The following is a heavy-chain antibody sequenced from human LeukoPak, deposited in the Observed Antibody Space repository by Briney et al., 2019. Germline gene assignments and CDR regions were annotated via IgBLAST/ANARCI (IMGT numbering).Heavy chain of an antibody. V-gene: IGHV3-23*01. CDR1: GFTFSSFA. CDR2: LSGGGGIL. Sequence: PGGSLRLSCAASGFTFSSFAMNWVRQAPGKGLEWVSLLSGGGGILYYADSVKGRFTISRDISKNPLYLQMNSLRAEDTAVYFCVRGLGADWGQGTLVTVSS. D-gene: IGHD4/OR15-4a*01. J-gene: IGHJ4*02. CDR3: VRGLGAD.